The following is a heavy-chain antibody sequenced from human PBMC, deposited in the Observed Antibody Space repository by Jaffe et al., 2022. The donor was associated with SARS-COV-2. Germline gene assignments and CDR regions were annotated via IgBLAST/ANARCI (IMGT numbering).Heavy chain of an antibody. D-gene: IGHD6-6*01. CDR3: ARLRDSSSSEPLSWFDP. CDR1: GYSFTSYW. CDR2: IYPGDSDT. Sequence: EVQLVQSGAEVKKPGESLKISCKGSGYSFTSYWIGWVRQMPGKGLEWMGIIYPGDSDTRYSPSFQGQVTISADKSISTAYLQWSSLKASDTAMYYCARLRDSSSSEPLSWFDPWGQGTLVTVSS. V-gene: IGHV5-51*01. J-gene: IGHJ5*02.